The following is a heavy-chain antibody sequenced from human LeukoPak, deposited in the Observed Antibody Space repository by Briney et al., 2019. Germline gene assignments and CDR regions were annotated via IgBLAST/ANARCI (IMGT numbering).Heavy chain of an antibody. D-gene: IGHD5-18*01. Sequence: GGSLRLSCAASGFTFSSYAMHWVRQAPGKGLEWVAVMSYDGSNKYYADSVKGRFTISRDNSKNTLYLQMNSLRAEDTTVYFCASGKYRYGDNWFDPWGQGTLVTVSS. CDR1: GFTFSSYA. V-gene: IGHV3-30*04. CDR3: ASGKYRYGDNWFDP. CDR2: MSYDGSNK. J-gene: IGHJ5*02.